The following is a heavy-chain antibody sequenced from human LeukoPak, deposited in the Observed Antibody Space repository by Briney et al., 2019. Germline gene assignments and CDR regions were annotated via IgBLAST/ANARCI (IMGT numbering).Heavy chain of an antibody. D-gene: IGHD2-2*01. J-gene: IGHJ4*02. CDR1: GFTFSSYS. CDR3: ARAVADCSGTSCLYYFDY. V-gene: IGHV3-48*02. CDR2: ISSSSNTI. Sequence: GGSLRLSCAASGFTFSSYSMNWVRQAPGKGLEWVSYISSSSNTIYYADSVKGRFTISRDNAKNSLYLQMNSLRDEDTAVFYCARAVADCSGTSCLYYFDYWGQGTLVTVSS.